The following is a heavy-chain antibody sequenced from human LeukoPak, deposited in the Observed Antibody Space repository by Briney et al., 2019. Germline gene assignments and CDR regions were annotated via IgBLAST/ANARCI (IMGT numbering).Heavy chain of an antibody. J-gene: IGHJ4*02. CDR2: INIVGSST. CDR3: ARAPNSEFWSGYSDY. D-gene: IGHD3-3*01. CDR1: GFTFSSYW. Sequence: PGGSLRLSCAASGFTFSSYWMHWVRQAPGKGLVWVSRINIVGSSTNYADSVKGRFTISRDNAKSTLYLQMNSLRAEDTAVYYCARAPNSEFWSGYSDYWGQGALVTVSS. V-gene: IGHV3-74*01.